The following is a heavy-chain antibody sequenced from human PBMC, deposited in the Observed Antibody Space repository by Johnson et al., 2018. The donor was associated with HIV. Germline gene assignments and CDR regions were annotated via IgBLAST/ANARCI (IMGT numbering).Heavy chain of an antibody. V-gene: IGHV3-15*01. J-gene: IGHJ3*02. CDR2: IKSKTDGGTT. D-gene: IGHD2-15*01. Sequence: EMQLVESGGGVVQPGRSLRLSCAASGFTFSNAWMSWVRQAPGKGLEWVGRIKSKTDGGTTDYAAPVKGRFTISRDDSKNTLYLQMNSLKTEDTAVYYCTTNVGRRVAAPPRVAFDIWGQGTMVTVSS. CDR3: TTNVGRRVAAPPRVAFDI. CDR1: GFTFSNAW.